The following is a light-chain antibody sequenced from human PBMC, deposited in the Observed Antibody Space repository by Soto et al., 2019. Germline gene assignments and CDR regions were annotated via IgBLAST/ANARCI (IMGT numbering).Light chain of an antibody. CDR2: GAS. J-gene: IGKJ1*01. CDR1: QSVSTN. Sequence: EIVMTQSPATLSGSPGERATLSCRASQSVSTNLAWYQQKPGQAPRLLIYGASTRATGIPARFSGSGSGTEFPLTLRSLQSDDVAVYYCQQYTNRPPWTFGQGTKV. CDR3: QQYTNRPPWT. V-gene: IGKV3-15*01.